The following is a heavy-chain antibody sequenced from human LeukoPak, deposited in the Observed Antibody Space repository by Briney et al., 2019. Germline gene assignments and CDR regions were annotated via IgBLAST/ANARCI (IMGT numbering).Heavy chain of an antibody. Sequence: GASVKVSCKASGYTFTSYYLHWVRQAPGQGLERMGIINPSGGSTSYAQKFQGRVTMTRDTSTSTVYMELSSLRSEDTAVYYCSPLKLSYGGNPGGWFDPWGQGTLVTVSS. CDR3: SPLKLSYGGNPGGWFDP. J-gene: IGHJ5*02. V-gene: IGHV1-46*01. CDR2: INPSGGST. D-gene: IGHD4-23*01. CDR1: GYTFTSYY.